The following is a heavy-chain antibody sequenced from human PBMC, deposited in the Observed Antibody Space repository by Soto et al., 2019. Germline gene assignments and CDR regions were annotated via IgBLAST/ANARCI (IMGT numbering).Heavy chain of an antibody. J-gene: IGHJ6*02. V-gene: IGHV5-51*01. CDR1: GYSFTSYW. CDR2: IYPGDSDT. Sequence: PGESLKISCKGSGYSFTSYWIGWVRQMPGKGLEWMGIIYPGDSDTRYSPSFQGQVTISADKSISAAYLQWSSLKASDTAMYYCARTSAAGKYYYGMDVWGQGTTVTVSS. CDR3: ARTSAAGKYYYGMDV. D-gene: IGHD6-13*01.